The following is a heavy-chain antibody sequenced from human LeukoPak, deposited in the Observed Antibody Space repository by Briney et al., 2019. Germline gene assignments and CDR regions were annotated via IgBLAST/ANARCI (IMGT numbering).Heavy chain of an antibody. CDR3: AKRGSTVTYFDY. CDR2: ISYDGSNK. J-gene: IGHJ4*02. Sequence: PGRSLRLSCATSGFTFSSYSMHWVRQPPGKGLEWVAIISYDGSNKYYADSVKGRFTISRDNSKNTLYLQMNSLRAEDTAVYYCAKRGSTVTYFDYWGQGTLVTVSS. CDR1: GFTFSSYS. V-gene: IGHV3-30*04. D-gene: IGHD4-17*01.